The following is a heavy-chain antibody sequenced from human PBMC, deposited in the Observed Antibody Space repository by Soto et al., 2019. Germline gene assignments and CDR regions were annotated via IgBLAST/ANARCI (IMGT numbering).Heavy chain of an antibody. CDR1: VVSLITSGMG. D-gene: IGHD2-21*01. J-gene: IGHJ4*02. Sequence: SGPTLVNPTQTLTLTFTFSVVSLITSGMGVGCIRQPPGKALEWLALVYWDDDKRYSPSLKSRLTITKDTSKNQVVLTMTYMDPVDTETYYCAHMIERDFFENCGQRPLVNVSS. CDR3: AHMIERDFFEN. CDR2: VYWDDDK. V-gene: IGHV2-5*02.